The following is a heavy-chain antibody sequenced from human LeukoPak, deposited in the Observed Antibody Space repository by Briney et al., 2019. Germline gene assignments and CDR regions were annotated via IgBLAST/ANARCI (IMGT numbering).Heavy chain of an antibody. D-gene: IGHD3-22*01. V-gene: IGHV1-69*05. CDR2: IIPIFGTA. J-gene: IGHJ4*02. CDR1: GGTFSSYA. CDR3: ASNYYDSSGYYPHFDY. Sequence: ASVKVSCKASGGTFSSYAISWVRQAPGQGLEWMGGIIPIFGTANYAQKFQGSVTITTDESTSTAYMELSSLRSEDTAVYYCASNYYDSSGYYPHFDYWGQGTLVTVSS.